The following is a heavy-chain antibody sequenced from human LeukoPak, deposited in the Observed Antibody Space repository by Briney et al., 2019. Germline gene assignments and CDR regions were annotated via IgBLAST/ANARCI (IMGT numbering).Heavy chain of an antibody. D-gene: IGHD6-19*01. CDR2: IYYSGST. J-gene: IGHJ4*02. Sequence: SQTLSLTCTVSGGSISSGGYYWSWIRQHPGKGLEWIGYIYYSGSTYYNPSLKSRVTISVDTSKNQFSLKLSSVTAADTAVYYCARVQGSGWYYFDYWGQGTLVTVSS. V-gene: IGHV4-31*03. CDR3: ARVQGSGWYYFDY. CDR1: GGSISSGGYY.